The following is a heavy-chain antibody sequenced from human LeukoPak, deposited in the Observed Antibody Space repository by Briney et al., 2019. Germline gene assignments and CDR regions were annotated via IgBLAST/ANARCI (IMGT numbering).Heavy chain of an antibody. CDR1: GFIFSSYW. D-gene: IGHD4-17*01. Sequence: GGSLRLSCAASGFIFSSYWMSWVRQAPGKGLEWVANIKQEGSGGYYVDSVKGRFTISRDNAKNSLHLQMNSLRDEDTAVYYCARGHYGDYDWGQGARVTVSS. V-gene: IGHV3-7*01. CDR3: ARGHYGDYD. CDR2: IKQEGSGG. J-gene: IGHJ4*02.